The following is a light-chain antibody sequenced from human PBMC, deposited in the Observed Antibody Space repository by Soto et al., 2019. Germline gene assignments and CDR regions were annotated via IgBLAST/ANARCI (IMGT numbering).Light chain of an antibody. J-gene: IGKJ1*01. CDR2: DAS. Sequence: EIVMTQSPATRSASPGERATLSCRASQSVGSNLAWYHQKPGQAPRLLIYDASTRATGIPARFSGSGSGTDFTLTISSLQSEDFAIYYCQQYNNWPRTFGQGTKVEIK. V-gene: IGKV3-15*01. CDR1: QSVGSN. CDR3: QQYNNWPRT.